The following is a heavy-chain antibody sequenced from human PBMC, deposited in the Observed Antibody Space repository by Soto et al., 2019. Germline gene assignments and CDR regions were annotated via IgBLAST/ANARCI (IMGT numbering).Heavy chain of an antibody. Sequence: SETLSLTCSVSGGSISGYYWSWIRQPPGKGLEWIGYIYYSGSTYYNPSLKTRVTISLDTSKSQFSLTLRSVTAADTAVYFCARASSGYPKYYFDYWGQGTLVTVSS. V-gene: IGHV4-59*01. CDR3: ARASSGYPKYYFDY. D-gene: IGHD3-22*01. J-gene: IGHJ4*02. CDR2: IYYSGST. CDR1: GGSISGYY.